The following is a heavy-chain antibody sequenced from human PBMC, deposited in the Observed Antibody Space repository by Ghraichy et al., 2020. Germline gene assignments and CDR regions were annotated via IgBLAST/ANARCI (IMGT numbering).Heavy chain of an antibody. CDR3: AVARNYWYFDL. CDR2: MNPNNDYK. D-gene: IGHD2/OR15-2a*01. J-gene: IGHJ2*01. CDR1: RSNVSTQV. Sequence: ASVKVSCKTCRSNVSTQVTHENRLSAGLGVERMGWMNPNNDYKGFAQKFQDRVTMTSDISTSTAYMELSSLRSDDTAVYYCAVARNYWYFDLWGRGTLVTVSS. V-gene: IGHV1-8*01.